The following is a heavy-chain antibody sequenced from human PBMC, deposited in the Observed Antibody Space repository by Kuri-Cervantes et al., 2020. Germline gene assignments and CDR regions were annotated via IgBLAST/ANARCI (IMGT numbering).Heavy chain of an antibody. D-gene: IGHD2-15*01. J-gene: IGHJ2*01. V-gene: IGHV4-34*01. Sequence: SETLSLTCAVYGGSFSGYYWNWIRQPPGKGLEWNGEITHSGRTNYNPSLKSRVTTSVNTSKNQFSLKLSSVAAADTAVYCCARGALALLTSPFDLWGRGTLVTVSS. CDR2: ITHSGRT. CDR3: ARGALALLTSPFDL. CDR1: GGSFSGYY.